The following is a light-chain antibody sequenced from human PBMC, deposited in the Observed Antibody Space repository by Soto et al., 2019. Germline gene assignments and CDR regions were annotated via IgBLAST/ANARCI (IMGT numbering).Light chain of an antibody. Sequence: DIQMTQSPSSLSASVGDRVTITCRASQSISSYLNWYHQKPGKAPKLLIYAASSLQSGVPSRFSGSGSGTDFTLTISSLQPEDFATYDCQQSYSTPALTFGGGTKVEIK. V-gene: IGKV1-39*01. CDR3: QQSYSTPALT. J-gene: IGKJ4*01. CDR1: QSISSY. CDR2: AAS.